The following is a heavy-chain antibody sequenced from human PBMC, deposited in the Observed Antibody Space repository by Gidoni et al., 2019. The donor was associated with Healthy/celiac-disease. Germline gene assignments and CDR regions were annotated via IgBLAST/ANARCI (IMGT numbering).Heavy chain of an antibody. J-gene: IGHJ4*02. CDR3: ARDRGYSSGWYPRVFDY. Sequence: ESGPGLVKPSETLSLTCTVSGGSISSSSYYWGWIRQPPGKGLEWIGSIYYSGSTYYNPSLKSRVTISVDTSKNQFSLKLSSVTAADTAVYYCARDRGYSSGWYPRVFDYWGQGTLVTVSS. V-gene: IGHV4-39*07. D-gene: IGHD6-19*01. CDR2: IYYSGST. CDR1: GGSISSSSYY.